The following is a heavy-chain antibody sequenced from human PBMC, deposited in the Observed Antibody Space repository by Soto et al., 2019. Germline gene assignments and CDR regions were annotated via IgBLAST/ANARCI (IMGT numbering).Heavy chain of an antibody. CDR3: ARAPTP. V-gene: IGHV4-34*09. J-gene: IGHJ5*02. CDR2: IYYSGST. Sequence: PSETLSLTCAVYGGSFSGYYWSWIRQPPGKGLEWIGYIYYSGSTNYNPSLKSRVTISVDTSKNQFSLKLSSVTAADTAVYYCARAPTPWGQGTLVTVSS. CDR1: GGSFSGYY.